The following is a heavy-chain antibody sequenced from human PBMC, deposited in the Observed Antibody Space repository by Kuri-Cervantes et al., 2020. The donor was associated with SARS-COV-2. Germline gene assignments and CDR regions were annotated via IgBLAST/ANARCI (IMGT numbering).Heavy chain of an antibody. CDR1: GGSFSGYY. Sequence: SETLSLTCAVYGGSFSGYYWSWIRQPPGKGLEWIGEINHSGSTNYNPSLKSRVTISVDTSKNQFSLQLNSVTPEDTAVYYCARDQRADCSSTSCYIGGYYYMDVWGKGTTVTVSS. V-gene: IGHV4-34*01. J-gene: IGHJ6*03. D-gene: IGHD2-2*02. CDR3: ARDQRADCSSTSCYIGGYYYMDV. CDR2: INHSGST.